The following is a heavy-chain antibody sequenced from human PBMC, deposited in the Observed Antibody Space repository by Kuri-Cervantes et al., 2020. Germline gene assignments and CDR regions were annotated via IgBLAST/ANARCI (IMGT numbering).Heavy chain of an antibody. CDR1: GFTFSSYS. CDR2: ISSSSSYV. J-gene: IGHJ3*02. D-gene: IGHD3-10*01. Sequence: GESLKISCAASGFTFSSYSMNWVRQAPGKGLEWVSSISSSSSYVYYADSVKGRFTISRDNSKNTLYLQMGSLRAEDMAVYYCARAGGLLWFGELGAFDIWGQGTMVTVSS. CDR3: ARAGGLLWFGELGAFDI. V-gene: IGHV3-21*01.